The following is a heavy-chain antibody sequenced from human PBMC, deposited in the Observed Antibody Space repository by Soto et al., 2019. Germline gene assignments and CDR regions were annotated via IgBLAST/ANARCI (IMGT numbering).Heavy chain of an antibody. CDR1: GVTFSSYG. J-gene: IGHJ6*02. CDR3: ARDRSGTYYCYRMDV. V-gene: IGHV3-33*01. Sequence: PRGALRLPCAASGVTFSSYGMHGVRQAPGKGLEWVAAIWYDGSNKYYADSVKGRFTIYRDNSKNTLVLQMNSLRADDTAVYYCARDRSGTYYCYRMDVWAQGTTVPGS. CDR2: IWYDGSNK. D-gene: IGHD3-16*02.